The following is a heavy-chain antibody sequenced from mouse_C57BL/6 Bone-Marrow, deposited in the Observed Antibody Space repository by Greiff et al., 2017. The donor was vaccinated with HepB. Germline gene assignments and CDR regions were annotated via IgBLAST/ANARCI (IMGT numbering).Heavy chain of an antibody. V-gene: IGHV2-6*01. Sequence: QVQLKESGPGLVAPSQSLSITCTVSGFSFTSYGIDWVRQSPGKGLEWLGVIWGVGSTNYNSALKSRLSTSKDNSKSQVFLKMNSLQTDDTAMYYCASEGLRGAMDYWGQGTSVTVSS. J-gene: IGHJ4*01. CDR2: IWGVGST. CDR1: GFSFTSYG. D-gene: IGHD2-12*01. CDR3: ASEGLRGAMDY.